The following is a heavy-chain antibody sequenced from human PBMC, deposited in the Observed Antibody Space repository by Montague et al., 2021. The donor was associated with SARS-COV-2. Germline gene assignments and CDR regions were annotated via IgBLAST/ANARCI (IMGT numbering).Heavy chain of an antibody. CDR2: IYYSGST. Sequence: SETLSLTCTVSGGSISSYYWSWIRQPPGKGLEWIGYIYYSGSTNYNPSLKSRVTISVDTSKNQSSLKLSSVTAADTAVYYCARTYYYGSVVWFDPWGQGTLVTVSS. V-gene: IGHV4-59*08. D-gene: IGHD3-10*01. CDR1: GGSISSYY. J-gene: IGHJ5*02. CDR3: ARTYYYGSVVWFDP.